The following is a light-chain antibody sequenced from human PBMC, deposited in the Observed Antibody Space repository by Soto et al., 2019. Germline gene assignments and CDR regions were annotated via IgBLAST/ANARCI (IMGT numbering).Light chain of an antibody. CDR3: VTWDDSLSGVI. CDR2: SNN. V-gene: IGLV1-44*01. J-gene: IGLJ2*01. Sequence: QSVLTQPPSASGTPGQRVTISGSGSSSNIGGNTVKWYQQLPGTAPKLLIYSNNQRPSGVPDRFSGSKSGTSASLAISGLQSEDEADYYCVTWDDSLSGVIFGGGTKLTVL. CDR1: SSNIGGNT.